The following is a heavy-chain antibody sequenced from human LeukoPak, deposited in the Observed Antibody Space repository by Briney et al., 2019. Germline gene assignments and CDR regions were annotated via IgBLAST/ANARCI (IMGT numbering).Heavy chain of an antibody. D-gene: IGHD6-13*01. J-gene: IGHJ4*02. Sequence: ASVKVSCKASGYTFTGYYMHWVRQAPGQGLEWMGWINPNSGGTNYAQKFQGRVTMTRDTSISTAYMELSRLRSDDTAVYYCARDRSSSWCSKYYFDYWGQGTLVTVSS. CDR2: INPNSGGT. CDR1: GYTFTGYY. V-gene: IGHV1-2*02. CDR3: ARDRSSSWCSKYYFDY.